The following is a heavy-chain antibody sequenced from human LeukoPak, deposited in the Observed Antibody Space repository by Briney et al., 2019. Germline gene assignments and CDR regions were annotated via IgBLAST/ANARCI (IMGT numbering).Heavy chain of an antibody. CDR3: ARGIWSGYYFDY. J-gene: IGHJ4*02. V-gene: IGHV4-34*01. Sequence: PSETLSLTCAVYGGSFSGYYWSWIRQPPGKGLEWIGEINHSGSTNYNPSLKSRVTISVGTSKNQFSLKLSSVTAADTAVYYCARGIWSGYYFDYWGQGTLVTVSS. CDR1: GGSFSGYY. CDR2: INHSGST. D-gene: IGHD3-3*01.